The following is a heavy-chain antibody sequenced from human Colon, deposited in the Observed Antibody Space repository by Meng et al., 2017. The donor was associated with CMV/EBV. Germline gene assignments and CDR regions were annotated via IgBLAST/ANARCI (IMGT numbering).Heavy chain of an antibody. V-gene: IGHV3-48*04. CDR1: GFTFSSYS. J-gene: IGHJ5*02. D-gene: IGHD5-18*01. CDR3: ARDLQLST. Sequence: GGSLRLSCAASGFTFSSYSMNWVRQAPGKGLEWVSYITSSSGTIYYADSVKGRFTIFRDNAKNSLHLQMNSLRADDTAVYYCARDLQLSTWGQGTLVTVSS. CDR2: ITSSSGTI.